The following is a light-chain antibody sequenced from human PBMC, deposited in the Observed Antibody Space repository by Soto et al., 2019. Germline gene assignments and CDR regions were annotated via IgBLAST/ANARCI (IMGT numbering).Light chain of an antibody. CDR2: DVS. V-gene: IGLV2-14*01. CDR3: SSYTSSSTPV. Sequence: QSVLTQPASVSGSPGQSITISCTGTSGDVGAYNYVSWYQQHPGKAPRLMIYDVSNRPSGASNRFSGSKSGNTASLTISGLQAEDEADYYCSSYTSSSTPVFGTGTKLTVL. CDR1: SGDVGAYNY. J-gene: IGLJ1*01.